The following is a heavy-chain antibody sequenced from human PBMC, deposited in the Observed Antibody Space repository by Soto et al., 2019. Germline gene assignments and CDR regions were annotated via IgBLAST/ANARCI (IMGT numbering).Heavy chain of an antibody. Sequence: GGSLRLSCTASGFTFGDYAMSWFRQAPGKGLEWVGFIRSKAYGGTTEYAASVKGRFTISRDDSKSIAYLQMNSLKTEDTAVYYCTRLTVAAPDYYYYYMDVWGKGTTVTVSS. D-gene: IGHD6-13*01. J-gene: IGHJ6*03. V-gene: IGHV3-49*03. CDR3: TRLTVAAPDYYYYYMDV. CDR2: IRSKAYGGTT. CDR1: GFTFGDYA.